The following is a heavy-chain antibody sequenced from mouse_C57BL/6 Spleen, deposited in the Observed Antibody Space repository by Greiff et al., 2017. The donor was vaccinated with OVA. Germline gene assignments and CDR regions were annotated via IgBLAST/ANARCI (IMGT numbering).Heavy chain of an antibody. V-gene: IGHV1-82*01. D-gene: IGHD3-2*02. CDR1: GYAFSSSW. CDR3: AAVGTAQGRGFDY. CDR2: IYPGDGDT. J-gene: IGHJ2*01. Sequence: VQLQQSGPELVKPGASVKISCKASGYAFSSSWMNWVKQRPGKGLEWIGRIYPGDGDTNYNGKFKGKATLTADKSSSTAYMQLSSLTSEDSAVYFWAAVGTAQGRGFDYWGQGTTLTVSS.